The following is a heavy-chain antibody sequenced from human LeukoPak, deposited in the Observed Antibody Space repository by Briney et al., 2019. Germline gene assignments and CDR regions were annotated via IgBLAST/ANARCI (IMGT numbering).Heavy chain of an antibody. Sequence: ASVKVSCKASGYTFTNHAMNWVRQAPGQGLEWMGWMNPNSGNTGYAQKFQGRVTITRNTPISTAYMELSSLRSEDTAVYYCARGETVPGYYYYYYMDVGGKGPTVTVSS. CDR1: GYTFTNHA. CDR2: MNPNSGNT. J-gene: IGHJ6*03. D-gene: IGHD4-17*01. CDR3: ARGETVPGYYYYYYMDV. V-gene: IGHV1-8*03.